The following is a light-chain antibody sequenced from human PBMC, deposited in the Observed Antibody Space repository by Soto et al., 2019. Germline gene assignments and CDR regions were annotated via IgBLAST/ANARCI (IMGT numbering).Light chain of an antibody. CDR3: QHSVT. J-gene: IGKJ2*01. CDR1: QSISSW. Sequence: DIQMTQSPSTLSASVGDRVTITCRASQSISSWLAWYQQKPGKAPKLLIYKASSLESGVPSRFSGSGSVTEFTLTISSLQPDDFATYYCQHSVTFGQGTKLEIK. CDR2: KAS. V-gene: IGKV1-5*03.